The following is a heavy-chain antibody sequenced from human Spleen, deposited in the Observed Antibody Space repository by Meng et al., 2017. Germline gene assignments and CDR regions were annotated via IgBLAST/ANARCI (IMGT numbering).Heavy chain of an antibody. CDR1: GGSISSSSYY. CDR2: IYYSGST. Sequence: SETLSLTCTVSGGSISSSSYYWGWIRQPPGKGLEWIGSIYYSGSTYYNPSLKSRVTISVDTSKNQFSLKLSSVTAADTAVYYCARDWGGIVGATHFDYWGQGTLVTVSS. J-gene: IGHJ4*02. V-gene: IGHV4-39*07. CDR3: ARDWGGIVGATHFDY. D-gene: IGHD1-26*01.